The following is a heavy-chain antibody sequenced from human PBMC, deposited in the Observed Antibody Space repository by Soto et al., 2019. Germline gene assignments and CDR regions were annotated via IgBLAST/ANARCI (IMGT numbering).Heavy chain of an antibody. J-gene: IGHJ4*02. CDR1: GFTFSSYW. Sequence: EVQLVESGGGLVQPGGSLRLSCAASGFTFSSYWMHWVRQAPGKGLVWVSRINSDGRSTSYADSVKGRFTISRDNAKNTLYLQMNSRRAEDTAVYYCAVAVAGPTAIGYWGQGTLVTVSS. D-gene: IGHD6-19*01. CDR2: INSDGRST. V-gene: IGHV3-74*01. CDR3: AVAVAGPTAIGY.